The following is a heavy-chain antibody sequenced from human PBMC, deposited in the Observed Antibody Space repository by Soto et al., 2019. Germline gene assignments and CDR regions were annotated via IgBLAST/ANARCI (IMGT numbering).Heavy chain of an antibody. J-gene: IGHJ4*02. CDR1: GYTFTGYY. D-gene: IGHD1-26*01. V-gene: IGHV1-2*04. CDR3: ARAGRWLEFDY. CDR2: INPNSGGT. Sequence: ASVKVSCKASGYTFTGYYMHWVRQAPGQGLEWMGWINPNSGGTNYAQKCQGWVTMTRDTSISTAYMELSRLRSDDTAVYYCARAGRWLEFDYWGQGTLVTVSS.